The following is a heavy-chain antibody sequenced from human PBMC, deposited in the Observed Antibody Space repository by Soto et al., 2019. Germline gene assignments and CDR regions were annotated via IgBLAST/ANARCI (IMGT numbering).Heavy chain of an antibody. CDR3: AREYSLAVLAPGY. V-gene: IGHV3-30-3*01. CDR1: GFTFSSYA. D-gene: IGHD2-8*02. J-gene: IGHJ4*02. Sequence: QVQLVESGGGVVQPGRSLRLSCAASGFTFSSYAMHWVRQAPGKGLEWVAVISNDGSNKNYEESVKGRFTISRDNSKNTSYLKMSSLRAEDTAVYYCAREYSLAVLAPGYWGQGTLVTVSS. CDR2: ISNDGSNK.